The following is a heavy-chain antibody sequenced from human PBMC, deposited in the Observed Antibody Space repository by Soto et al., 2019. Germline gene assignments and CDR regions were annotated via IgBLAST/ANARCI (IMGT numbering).Heavy chain of an antibody. Sequence: PGESLRLSCAASGFTFGSYGMHWVRQAPGKWLEWVAVIWYDGSNKYYADSVKGRFTISRDNSKNTLYLQMNSLRAEDTAVYYCARDLSEQLVRTNYYYGMDVWGQGTTVTVSS. J-gene: IGHJ6*02. V-gene: IGHV3-33*01. CDR1: GFTFGSYG. CDR2: IWYDGSNK. CDR3: ARDLSEQLVRTNYYYGMDV. D-gene: IGHD6-6*01.